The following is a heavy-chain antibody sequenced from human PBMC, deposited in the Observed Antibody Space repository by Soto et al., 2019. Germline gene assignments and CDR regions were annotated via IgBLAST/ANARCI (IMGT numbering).Heavy chain of an antibody. V-gene: IGHV1-18*01. J-gene: IGHJ4*02. D-gene: IGHD3-16*02. CDR1: GYTFTSYG. CDR2: ISAYSGNT. CDR3: ARDLYDYIWGSYRRTFDY. Sequence: ASVKVSCKASGYTFTSYGISWVRQAPGQGLEWMGWISAYSGNTNYAQKLQGRVTMTTDTSTSTAYMELRSLRSDDTAVYYCARDLYDYIWGSYRRTFDYWGQGTLVTVSS.